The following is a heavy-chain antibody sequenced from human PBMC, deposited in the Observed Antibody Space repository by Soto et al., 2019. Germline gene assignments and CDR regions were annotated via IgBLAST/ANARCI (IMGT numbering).Heavy chain of an antibody. CDR1: GYTFTGHY. V-gene: IGHV1-2*02. Sequence: ASVKVSCKASGYTFTGHYIHWVRQAPEQGPEWMGEIGPESGATRYAQKFQGRVTMTRDMSITTVYMELNNLSADDTAVYYCGRGRSGQIVVFYWGQGTPVTVSS. D-gene: IGHD5-12*01. CDR2: IGPESGAT. J-gene: IGHJ4*02. CDR3: GRGRSGQIVVFY.